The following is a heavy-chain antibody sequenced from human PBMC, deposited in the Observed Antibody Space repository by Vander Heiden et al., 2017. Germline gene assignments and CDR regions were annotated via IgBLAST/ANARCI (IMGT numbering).Heavy chain of an antibody. CDR3: TTESGDWFDP. Sequence: EVQLVESGGGLVKPGGSLRLSCAASGFTFSNAWMYGVRQAPGRGLEWVGRIKSKTDGGTTDYAAPVKGRFTISRDDSKNTLYLQMSSLKTEDTAVYYCTTESGDWFDPWGQGTLVTVSS. CDR1: GFTFSNAW. CDR2: IKSKTDGGTT. V-gene: IGHV3-15*07. J-gene: IGHJ5*02.